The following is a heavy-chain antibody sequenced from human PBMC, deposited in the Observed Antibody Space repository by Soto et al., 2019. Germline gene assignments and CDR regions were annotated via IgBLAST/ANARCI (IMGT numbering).Heavy chain of an antibody. J-gene: IGHJ3*02. D-gene: IGHD6-19*01. Sequence: SVKVAFKASGGTFSSYAMILFRHSPGQGLEWMGGIIPIFGTANYAQKFQGRVTITADESKSTAYMELSSLRSEGTAVYYCARPVAEDFDICGKGQMVNV. CDR3: ARPVAEDFDI. V-gene: IGHV1-69*13. CDR2: IIPIFGTA. CDR1: GGTFSSYA.